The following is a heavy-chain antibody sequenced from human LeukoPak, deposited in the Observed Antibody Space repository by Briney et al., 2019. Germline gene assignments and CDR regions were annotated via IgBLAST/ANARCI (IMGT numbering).Heavy chain of an antibody. Sequence: PGGSLRLSCVDSGFTFTNAWMSWVRQAPGKGLEWVANIKQDGSEEYYVDSVKGRFTISRDNAKNSLYLRMNSLRAEDTAVYYCARREILDYWGQGILVTVSS. D-gene: IGHD1-26*01. J-gene: IGHJ4*02. CDR2: IKQDGSEE. V-gene: IGHV3-7*03. CDR1: GFTFTNAW. CDR3: ARREILDY.